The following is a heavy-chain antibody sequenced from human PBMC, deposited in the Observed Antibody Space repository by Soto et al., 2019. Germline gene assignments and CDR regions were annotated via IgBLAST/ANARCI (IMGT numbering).Heavy chain of an antibody. J-gene: IGHJ3*01. CDR2: INTDGSST. Sequence: EVQLVESGGGLVQPGGSLRLSCADSGFSFSNYWMHWLRQGPEKGLVWVSRINTDGSSTNYADSVRGRFTISRDNATSTLELQMNSVRAEDTAVYYCASSPGGNYTAWCQGTVVAVSS. D-gene: IGHD2-8*02. CDR1: GFSFSNYW. CDR3: ASSPGGNYTA. V-gene: IGHV3-74*01.